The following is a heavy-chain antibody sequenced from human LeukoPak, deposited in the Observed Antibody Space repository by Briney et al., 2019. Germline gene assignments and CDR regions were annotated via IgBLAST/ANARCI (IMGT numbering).Heavy chain of an antibody. J-gene: IGHJ4*02. V-gene: IGHV3-30*02. CDR1: GFTFSSYG. Sequence: GGSLRLSCAASGFTFSSYGMHWVRQAPGKTLEWVTFIRHDGSNRYDADSVKGRFTASRDNSKNTLYLQMNSLRNEDTAVYYCARANFLSYFDSWGQGTLVTVSS. CDR3: ARANFLSYFDS. CDR2: IRHDGSNR. D-gene: IGHD4/OR15-4a*01.